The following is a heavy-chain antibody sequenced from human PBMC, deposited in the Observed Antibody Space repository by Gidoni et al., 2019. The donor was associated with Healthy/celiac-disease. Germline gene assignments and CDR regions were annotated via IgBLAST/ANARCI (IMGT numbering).Heavy chain of an antibody. D-gene: IGHD2-21*02. Sequence: EVQLVESGGGLVQPGRSLRLSCAASGFTFDDSAMHWVRQAPGKGLEWVSGISWNSGSIGYADSVKGRFTISRDNDKNSLYLQMNSLRAEETALYYCAKDISGGGDCYSPREFMRCDYYGMDVWGQGTTVTVSS. CDR2: ISWNSGSI. V-gene: IGHV3-9*01. CDR1: GFTFDDSA. J-gene: IGHJ6*02. CDR3: AKDISGGGDCYSPREFMRCDYYGMDV.